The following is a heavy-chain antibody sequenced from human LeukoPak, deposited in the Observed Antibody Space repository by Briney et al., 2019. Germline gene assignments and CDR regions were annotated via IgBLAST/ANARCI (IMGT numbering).Heavy chain of an antibody. J-gene: IGHJ3*02. CDR1: GFTFSSYG. CDR2: IRYDGSNK. CDR3: ASRVPYSSGWYFRDAFDI. D-gene: IGHD6-19*01. Sequence: QSGGSLRLSCAASGFTFSSYGMHWVRQAPGKGLEWVAFIRYDGSNKYYADSVKGRFTISRDNSKNTLYLQMNSLRAEDTAVYYCASRVPYSSGWYFRDAFDIWGQGTMVTVSS. V-gene: IGHV3-30*02.